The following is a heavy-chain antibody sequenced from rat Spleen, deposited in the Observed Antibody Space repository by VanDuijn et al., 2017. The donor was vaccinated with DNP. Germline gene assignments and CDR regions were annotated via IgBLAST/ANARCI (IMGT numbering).Heavy chain of an antibody. Sequence: EVQLVESGGDLVQPGRSLKLSCVASGFTFNNYWMTWIRQVPVKGLEWVSSITSSGGSTYYPDSVKGRFTISRDNAENTVYLQMSSLRSEDTATYYCASWAPIAPLSTSNYWGQGVMVTVSS. CDR1: GFTFNNYW. D-gene: IGHD1-2*01. CDR2: ITSSGGST. V-gene: IGHV5-31*01. CDR3: ASWAPIAPLSTSNY. J-gene: IGHJ2*01.